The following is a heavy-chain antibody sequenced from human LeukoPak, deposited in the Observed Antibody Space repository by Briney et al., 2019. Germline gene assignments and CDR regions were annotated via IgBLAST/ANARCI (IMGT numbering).Heavy chain of an antibody. J-gene: IGHJ5*02. CDR1: GFTFRSYA. V-gene: IGHV3-30-3*01. Sequence: TGGTLSVSCAVSGFTFRSYAMHWVRQAPGKGLGWVAVISYDGSNKYYADSVKGRFTISRDNSKNTRYLQMNGLRAEHTAVYYCARGGQLLHNWFNRGGQGTLVT. CDR2: ISYDGSNK. D-gene: IGHD2-2*01. CDR3: ARGGQLLHNWFNR.